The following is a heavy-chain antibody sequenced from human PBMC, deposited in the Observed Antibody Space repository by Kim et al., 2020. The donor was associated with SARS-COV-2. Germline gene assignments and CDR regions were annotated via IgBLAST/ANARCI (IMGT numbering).Heavy chain of an antibody. CDR2: IYYSGST. CDR1: GGSISSGGYY. J-gene: IGHJ3*02. CDR3: ARAKSNYSDYPVEAFDI. D-gene: IGHD4-17*01. Sequence: SETLSLTCTVSGGSISSGGYYWSWIRQHPGKGLEWIGYIYYSGSTYYNPSLKRRLTISLDTSKNQFSLKLSSVTAADTAVYYCARAKSNYSDYPVEAFDIWGQGTMVTVSS. V-gene: IGHV4-31*03.